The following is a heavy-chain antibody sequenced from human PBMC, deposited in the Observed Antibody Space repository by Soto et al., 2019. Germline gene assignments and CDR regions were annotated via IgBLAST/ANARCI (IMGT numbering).Heavy chain of an antibody. Sequence: SGGSLRLSCSASGFTFSSYAMHWVRQAPGKGLEYVPAISSNGGSTYYADSVKGRFTISRDNSKNTLYLQMSSLRAEDTAVYYCVRDYYGSGSYYLGYYYYGMDVWGQGTTVTVSS. V-gene: IGHV3-64D*06. D-gene: IGHD3-10*01. J-gene: IGHJ6*02. CDR2: ISSNGGST. CDR1: GFTFSSYA. CDR3: VRDYYGSGSYYLGYYYYGMDV.